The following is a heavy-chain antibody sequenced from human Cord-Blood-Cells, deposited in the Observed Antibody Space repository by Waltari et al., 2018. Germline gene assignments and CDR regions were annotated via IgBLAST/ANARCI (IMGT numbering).Heavy chain of an antibody. D-gene: IGHD7-27*01. CDR3: ALGRLGKGLFDY. CDR2: IKQDGSGK. Sequence: EVQLVESGGGLVQPGGSLRLSCAASGFTFSSYWMSWVRQAPGKGLEWVANIKQDGSGKYYVDAVKGRFTISRDNAKNSLYPQMNSLRAEDTAVYYCALGRLGKGLFDYWGQGTLVTVSS. CDR1: GFTFSSYW. V-gene: IGHV3-7*01. J-gene: IGHJ4*02.